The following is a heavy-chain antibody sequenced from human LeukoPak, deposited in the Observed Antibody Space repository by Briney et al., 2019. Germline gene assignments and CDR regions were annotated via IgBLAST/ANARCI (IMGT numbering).Heavy chain of an antibody. CDR1: GGSFSGYY. CDR2: INHSGYT. Sequence: SETLSLTCAVYGGSFSGYYWSWIRQPPGKGLEWIGEINHSGYTNYNPSLKTRVTMSVDTSKNQFSLNLSSVTAADTAVYYCARRDSSSWAIDYWGQGTLVTVSS. J-gene: IGHJ4*02. CDR3: ARRDSSSWAIDY. D-gene: IGHD6-13*01. V-gene: IGHV4-34*01.